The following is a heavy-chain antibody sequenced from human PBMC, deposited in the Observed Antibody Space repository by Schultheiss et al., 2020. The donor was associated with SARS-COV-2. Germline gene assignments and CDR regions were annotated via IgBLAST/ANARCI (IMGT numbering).Heavy chain of an antibody. CDR1: GFTFSTYG. J-gene: IGHJ5*02. V-gene: IGHV3-33*01. CDR3: ARSDYYDSSGPSRFDP. Sequence: GESLKISCAASGFTFSTYGMHWVRQAPGKGLEWVAVIWDDGSNKSYADSVKGRFTISRDNSKNTLYLQMNSLRAEDTAVYYCARSDYYDSSGPSRFDPWGQGILVTVSS. D-gene: IGHD3-22*01. CDR2: IWDDGSNK.